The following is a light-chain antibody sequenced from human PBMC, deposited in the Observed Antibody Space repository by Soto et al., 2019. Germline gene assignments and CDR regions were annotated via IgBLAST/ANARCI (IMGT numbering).Light chain of an antibody. J-gene: IGLJ1*01. V-gene: IGLV2-23*02. CDR3: CSYAGSSTLYV. Sequence: QSALTQPASVSGSPGQSITISCTGNSSDVGSYNLVSWYQQHPGKAPKLMIYEVSKRPSGVSNRFSGSKSGNTASLTISGLQAEDEADDYCCSYAGSSTLYVFGTGTKVTVL. CDR1: SSDVGSYNL. CDR2: EVS.